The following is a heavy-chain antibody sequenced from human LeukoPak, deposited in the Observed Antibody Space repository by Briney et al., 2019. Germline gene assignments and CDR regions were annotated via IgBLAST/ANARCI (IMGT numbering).Heavy chain of an antibody. D-gene: IGHD1-1*01. CDR2: IYSGGNT. Sequence: GGSLRLSCAVSGFTVSSYFISWVRQAPGKGLEWVSSIYSGGNTYYADSVKGRFTISRDNSKNMLYLQMNSLRDEDTAVYYCARSPYSDNWNFDYWGQGTLVTVSS. CDR3: ARSPYSDNWNFDY. CDR1: GFTVSSYF. J-gene: IGHJ4*02. V-gene: IGHV3-66*01.